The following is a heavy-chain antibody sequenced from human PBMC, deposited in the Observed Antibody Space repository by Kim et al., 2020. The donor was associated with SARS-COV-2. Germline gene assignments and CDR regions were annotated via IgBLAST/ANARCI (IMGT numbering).Heavy chain of an antibody. CDR3: AKEVDPKGIKPFDP. CDR2: ISGRGGST. CDR1: GFTFSGCS. Sequence: GGSLRLSCAASGFTFSGCSMTWVRQAPGRGLEWVSAISGRGGSTYYADSVKGRFTISRDNSKDTLYLQMNSLRAEDTAVYYCAKEVDPKGIKPFDPWGQGTLVTVSS. J-gene: IGHJ5*02. V-gene: IGHV3-23*01. D-gene: IGHD6-13*01.